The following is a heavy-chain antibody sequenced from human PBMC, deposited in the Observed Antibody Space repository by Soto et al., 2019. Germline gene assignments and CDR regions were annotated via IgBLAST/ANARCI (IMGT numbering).Heavy chain of an antibody. CDR3: ARRRGAAVTFDY. J-gene: IGHJ4*02. Sequence: KPSETLSLTCTVSGGSISSSSYYWGWIRQPPGKGLEWIGSIYYSGSTYYNPSLKSRVTISVDTSKNQFPLKLSSVTAADTAVYYCARRRGAAVTFDYWGQGTLVTVSS. D-gene: IGHD6-13*01. V-gene: IGHV4-39*01. CDR1: GGSISSSSYY. CDR2: IYYSGST.